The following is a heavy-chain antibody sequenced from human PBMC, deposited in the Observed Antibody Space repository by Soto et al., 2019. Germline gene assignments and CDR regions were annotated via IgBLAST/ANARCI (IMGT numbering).Heavy chain of an antibody. D-gene: IGHD6-13*01. Sequence: SVTLSLTCTVSGGSISSGDYYWSWIRQPPGKGLEWIGYIYYSGSTYYNPSLKSRVTISVDTSKNQFSLKLSSVTAADTAVYYCARERPDGSRLDPWGQGTLVTVS. CDR2: IYYSGST. V-gene: IGHV4-30-4*01. CDR3: ARERPDGSRLDP. CDR1: GGSISSGDYY. J-gene: IGHJ5*02.